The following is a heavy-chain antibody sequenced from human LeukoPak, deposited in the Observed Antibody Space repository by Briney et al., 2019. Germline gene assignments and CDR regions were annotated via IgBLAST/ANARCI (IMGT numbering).Heavy chain of an antibody. D-gene: IGHD6-13*01. CDR3: ARLSYSSRAWFDP. J-gene: IGHJ5*02. V-gene: IGHV4-39*01. CDR2: IYYSGST. Sequence: SETLSLTCTVSGGSISSNNYYWGWIRQPPGKGLEWIGSIYYSGSTYYNPSLKSRVTISVDTSKNQFSLKLNSVTAADTAVYYCARLSYSSRAWFDPWGQGTLVTVPS. CDR1: GGSISSNNYY.